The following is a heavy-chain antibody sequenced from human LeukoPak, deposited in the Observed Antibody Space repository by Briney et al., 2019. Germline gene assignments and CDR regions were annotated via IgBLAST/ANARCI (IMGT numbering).Heavy chain of an antibody. J-gene: IGHJ5*02. D-gene: IGHD2-2*02. CDR1: GGSFSGYY. Sequence: SETLSLTCAVYGGSFSGYYWSWTRQPPGKGLEWIGEINHSGSTNYNPSLKSRVTISVDTSKNQFSLKLSSVTAADTAVYYCARRGYCSSTSCYSFDPWGQGTLVTVSS. CDR2: INHSGST. V-gene: IGHV4-34*01. CDR3: ARRGYCSSTSCYSFDP.